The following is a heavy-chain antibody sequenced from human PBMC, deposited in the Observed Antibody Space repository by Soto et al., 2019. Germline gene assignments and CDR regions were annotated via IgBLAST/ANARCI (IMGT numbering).Heavy chain of an antibody. D-gene: IGHD3-3*01. CDR3: ARDDFWSGPGWFDP. V-gene: IGHV3-21*01. CDR2: ISSSSSYI. J-gene: IGHJ5*02. Sequence: GGPLSLSCPASGFTFSGNSMNWVGRAPGKGLEWVSSISSSSSYIYYADSVKGRFTISRDNAKNSLYLQMNSLRAEDTAVYYCARDDFWSGPGWFDPWGQGTLVTVSS. CDR1: GFTFSGNS.